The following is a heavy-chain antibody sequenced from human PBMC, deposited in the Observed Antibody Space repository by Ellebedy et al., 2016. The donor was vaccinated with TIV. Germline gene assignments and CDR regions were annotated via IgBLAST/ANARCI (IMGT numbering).Heavy chain of an antibody. D-gene: IGHD1-14*01. Sequence: ASVKVSCKTSGYIFTNIYLHWVRQAPGQGLEWMGWINPDSGVTDYERKFQGRVTMTRDTSTSTAYMELRSLRSDDTAVYYCARDRFGIPLRYTDYWGQGTQVVVSA. CDR1: GYIFTNIY. V-gene: IGHV1-2*02. CDR3: ARDRFGIPLRYTDY. J-gene: IGHJ4*02. CDR2: INPDSGVT.